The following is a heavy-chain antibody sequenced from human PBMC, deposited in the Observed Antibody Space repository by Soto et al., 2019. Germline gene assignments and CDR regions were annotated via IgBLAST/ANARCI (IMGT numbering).Heavy chain of an antibody. V-gene: IGHV4-59*01. CDR3: ARALDFWSGYYFDP. D-gene: IGHD3-3*01. J-gene: IGHJ5*02. CDR1: GGSISSYY. CDR2: IYYSGST. Sequence: PSETLSLTCTVSGGSISSYYWSWIRQPPGKGLEWIGYIYYSGSTNYNPSLKSRVTISVDTSKNQFSLKLSSVTAADTAVYYCARALDFWSGYYFDPWGQGTLVTVSS.